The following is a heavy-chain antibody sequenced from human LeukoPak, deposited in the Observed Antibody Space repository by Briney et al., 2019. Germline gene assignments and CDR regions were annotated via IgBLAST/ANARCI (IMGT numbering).Heavy chain of an antibody. CDR2: ISGSGGST. D-gene: IGHD4-17*01. V-gene: IGHV3-23*01. CDR3: ARDPMTLVTSRSAVDGNPPEY. J-gene: IGHJ4*02. CDR1: GFTFSNYW. Sequence: GSLRLSCAASGFTFSNYWMSWVRQAPGKGLEWVSAISGSGGSTYYADSVKGRFTISRDNVQSSVYLQMNSLRVEDTAVYYCARDPMTLVTSRSAVDGNPPEYWGLGTLVTVSS.